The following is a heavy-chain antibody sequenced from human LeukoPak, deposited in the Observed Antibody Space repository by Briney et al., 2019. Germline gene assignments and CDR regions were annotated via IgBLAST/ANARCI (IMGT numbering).Heavy chain of an antibody. V-gene: IGHV4-39*07. J-gene: IGHJ5*02. CDR1: GGSISSSSYY. CDR2: IYYSGST. Sequence: SETLSLTCTVSGGSISSSSYYWGWIRQPPGKGLEWIGSIYYSGSTYYNPSLKSRVTISVDTSKNQFSLKLSSVTAADTAVYYCARDFLYDYYGSGRQGVSRLGPWGQGTLVTVSS. D-gene: IGHD3-10*01. CDR3: ARDFLYDYYGSGRQGVSRLGP.